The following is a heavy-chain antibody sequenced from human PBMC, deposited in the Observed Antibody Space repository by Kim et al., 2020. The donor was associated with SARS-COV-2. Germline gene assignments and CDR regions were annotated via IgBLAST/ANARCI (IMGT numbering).Heavy chain of an antibody. CDR2: ISWNSGSI. CDR3: AKLPVYGSGSNY. D-gene: IGHD3-10*01. V-gene: IGHV3-9*01. J-gene: IGHJ4*02. Sequence: GGSLRLSCAASGFTFDDYAMHWVRQAPGKGLEWVSGISWNSGSIGYADSVKGRFTISRDNAKNSLYLQMNSRRAEDTALYYCAKLPVYGSGSNYWGQGTL. CDR1: GFTFDDYA.